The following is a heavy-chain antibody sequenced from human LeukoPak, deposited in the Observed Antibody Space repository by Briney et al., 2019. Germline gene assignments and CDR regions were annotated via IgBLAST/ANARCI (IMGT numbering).Heavy chain of an antibody. D-gene: IGHD6-19*01. CDR3: ASIAVAGTFIIPPDY. V-gene: IGHV3-23*01. Sequence: GGSLRLSCAASGFTFSSYAMGWVRQAPGKGLEWVSAISGSGGSTYYADSVKGRFTISRDNSKNTLYLQMNSLRAEDTAVYYCASIAVAGTFIIPPDYWGQGTLVTVSS. CDR1: GFTFSSYA. J-gene: IGHJ4*02. CDR2: ISGSGGST.